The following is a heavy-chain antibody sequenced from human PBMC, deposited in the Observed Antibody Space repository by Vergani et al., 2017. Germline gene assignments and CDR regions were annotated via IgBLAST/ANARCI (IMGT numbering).Heavy chain of an antibody. CDR1: GFTLRSYA. Sequence: EVQLLQSEGAVVQPGGSLRLSCVASGFTLRSYAMSWVRQGHGQGLEWVSIIKNTGDSTHYADSVKGRFTISRDNSKHTLYLQMNSLRVEDTAVYYCGRGSDNYNWGQGTLVTVSS. CDR3: GRGSDNYN. D-gene: IGHD5-24*01. V-gene: IGHV3-23*01. CDR2: IKNTGDST. J-gene: IGHJ4*02.